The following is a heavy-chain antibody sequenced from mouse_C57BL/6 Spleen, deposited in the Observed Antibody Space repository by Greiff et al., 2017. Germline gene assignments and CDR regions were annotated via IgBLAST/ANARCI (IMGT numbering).Heavy chain of an antibody. J-gene: IGHJ3*01. Sequence: QVQLQQSGAELVKPGASVKISCKASGYAFSSYWMNWVKKRPGKGLEWIGQIYPGDGDTNYNGKFKGKATLTADKSSSTAYMQLSSLTSEDSAVYFCARTDYGSSSAWFAYWGQGTLVTVSA. V-gene: IGHV1-80*01. CDR1: GYAFSSYW. CDR2: IYPGDGDT. D-gene: IGHD1-1*01. CDR3: ARTDYGSSSAWFAY.